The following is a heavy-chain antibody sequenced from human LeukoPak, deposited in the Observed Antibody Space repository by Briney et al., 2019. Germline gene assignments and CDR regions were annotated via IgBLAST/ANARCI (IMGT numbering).Heavy chain of an antibody. Sequence: GGSLRLTCAASGFTISNNYMSWVRQAPGKGLEWVSGISWNSGSIGYADSVKGRFTISRDNAKNSLYLQMNSLRAEDTALYYCAKDITERKYQLPGHSAFDYWGQGTLVTVSS. CDR3: AKDITERKYQLPGHSAFDY. V-gene: IGHV3-9*01. J-gene: IGHJ4*02. D-gene: IGHD2-2*01. CDR1: GFTISNNY. CDR2: ISWNSGSI.